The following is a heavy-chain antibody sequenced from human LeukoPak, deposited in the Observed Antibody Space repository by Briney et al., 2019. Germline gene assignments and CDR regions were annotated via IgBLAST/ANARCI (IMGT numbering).Heavy chain of an antibody. D-gene: IGHD3-22*01. J-gene: IGHJ4*02. CDR1: GGSFSGYY. CDR2: INHSGST. CDR3: ARALSSGYYSLNY. V-gene: IGHV4-34*01. Sequence: TTSETLSLTCAVYGGSFSGYYWSWIRQPPGKGLEWIGEINHSGSTNYIPSLKSRVTISVDTSKNQFSLKLSSVTAADTAVYYCARALSSGYYSLNYWGQGTLVTVPS.